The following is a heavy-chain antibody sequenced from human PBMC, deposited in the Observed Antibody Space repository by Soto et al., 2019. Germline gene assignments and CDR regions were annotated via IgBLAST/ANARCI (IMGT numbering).Heavy chain of an antibody. D-gene: IGHD1-7*01. Sequence: GGSLRLSSAASGFTFSRYWMTWVRQAPGKGLEWVANIKQDGNEKYYVDSVKGRFTITRDNAKNSLYLQMNSLRAEDTAVYYCASHTGITFGYYYYYMDVWGKGTTVTVSS. CDR3: ASHTGITFGYYYYYMDV. J-gene: IGHJ6*03. CDR1: GFTFSRYW. CDR2: IKQDGNEK. V-gene: IGHV3-7*01.